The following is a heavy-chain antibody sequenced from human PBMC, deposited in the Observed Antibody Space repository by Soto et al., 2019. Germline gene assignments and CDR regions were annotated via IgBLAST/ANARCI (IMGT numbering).Heavy chain of an antibody. Sequence: QVQLVQSGAEVKKPGSSVKVSCKASGGTFSSYAISWVRQDPGQGLEWMGGIIPISGTANYAQKFQGRVTITADKSTSTAYMELSSLRSEDTAVYYCARSQGSSTSLEIYYYYYYGMDVWGQGTTVTVSS. D-gene: IGHD2-2*01. V-gene: IGHV1-69*06. J-gene: IGHJ6*02. CDR1: GGTFSSYA. CDR3: ARSQGSSTSLEIYYYYYYGMDV. CDR2: IIPISGTA.